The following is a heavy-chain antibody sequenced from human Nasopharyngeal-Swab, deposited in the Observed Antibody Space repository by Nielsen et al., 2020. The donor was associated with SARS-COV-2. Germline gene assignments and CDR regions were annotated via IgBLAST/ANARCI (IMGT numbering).Heavy chain of an antibody. CDR3: ARGRDCTNGVCYAGGTDAFDI. CDR2: INPSGGST. V-gene: IGHV1-46*01. D-gene: IGHD2-8*01. Sequence: RHAPVQGGVCMLIINPSGGSTSYAQKFQGRVTVTRDTSTSTVYMELSSLRSEDTAVYYCARGRDCTNGVCYAGGTDAFDIWGQGTMVTVSS. J-gene: IGHJ3*02.